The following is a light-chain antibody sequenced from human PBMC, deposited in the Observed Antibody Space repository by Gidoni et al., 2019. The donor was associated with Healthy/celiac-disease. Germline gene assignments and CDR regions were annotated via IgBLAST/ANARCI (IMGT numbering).Light chain of an antibody. CDR3: QQRSNWPRG. V-gene: IGKV3-11*01. Sequence: IVLTHSPATPSWSLGERATPSCRSSQSVSSYLALYQQKPGQAPRLLIYDASNRATGIPARFSGSGSGTDFTLTISSLEPEDFAVYYCQQRSNWPRGFXEXTKVEIK. CDR1: QSVSSY. J-gene: IGKJ4*01. CDR2: DAS.